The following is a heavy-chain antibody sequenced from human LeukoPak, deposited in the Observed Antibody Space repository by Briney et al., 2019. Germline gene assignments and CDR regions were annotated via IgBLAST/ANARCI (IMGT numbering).Heavy chain of an antibody. J-gene: IGHJ4*02. CDR2: IWYDGSNK. CDR1: GFTFSSYG. Sequence: PGGSLRLSCAASGFTFSSYGMHWVRQAPGKGLEWVAVIWYDGSNKYYADSVKGRFTISRDNSKNTLYLQMNSLRAEDTAVYCCARDSDGYPGYYFDYWGQGTLVTVSS. D-gene: IGHD5-18*01. V-gene: IGHV3-33*01. CDR3: ARDSDGYPGYYFDY.